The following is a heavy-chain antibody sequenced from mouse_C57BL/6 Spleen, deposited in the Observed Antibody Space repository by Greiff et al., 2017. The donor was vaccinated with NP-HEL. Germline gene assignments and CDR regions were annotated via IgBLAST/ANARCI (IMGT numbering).Heavy chain of an antibody. CDR3: AGSNYENY. V-gene: IGHV1-26*01. J-gene: IGHJ2*01. D-gene: IGHD2-5*01. CDR1: GYTFTDYY. Sequence: EVQLQQSGPELVKPGASVKISCKASGYTFTDYYMNWVKQSHGKSLEWIGDINPNNGGTSYNQKFKGKATLTVDKSSSTAYMELRSLTSEDSAVYYCAGSNYENYWGQGTTLTVSS. CDR2: INPNNGGT.